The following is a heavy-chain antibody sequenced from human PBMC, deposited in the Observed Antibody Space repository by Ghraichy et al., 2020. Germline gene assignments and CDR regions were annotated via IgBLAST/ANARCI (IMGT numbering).Heavy chain of an antibody. J-gene: IGHJ3*02. CDR1: GFTFSNYA. CDR2: ISGGGST. Sequence: GGSLRLSCAASGFTFSNYAMSWVRQAPGKGLEWVSAISGGGSTYYADSVKGRFTISRDNSRNTLYLQMSSLRAEDTALYYCAKVVGVTRYDAFDIWGQGTMVTVSS. V-gene: IGHV3-23*01. D-gene: IGHD1-26*01. CDR3: AKVVGVTRYDAFDI.